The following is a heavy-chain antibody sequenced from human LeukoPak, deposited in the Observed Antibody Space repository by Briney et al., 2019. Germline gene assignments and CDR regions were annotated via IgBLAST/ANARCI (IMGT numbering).Heavy chain of an antibody. D-gene: IGHD5-18*01. J-gene: IGHJ3*02. CDR1: GYNFNSYV. Sequence: ASVKDSCKCSGYNFNSYVIGELRQAARQGREWMGWIPAGNGNTNYAQKVQGRVTMTTDTSTSTAYMELRSLRSDETAVYFCARDLARGYSYGYNAFDIWGQGTMVTVSS. V-gene: IGHV1-18*01. CDR3: ARDLARGYSYGYNAFDI. CDR2: IPAGNGNT.